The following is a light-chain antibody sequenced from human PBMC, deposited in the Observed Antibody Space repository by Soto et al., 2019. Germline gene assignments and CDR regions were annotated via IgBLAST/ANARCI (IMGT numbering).Light chain of an antibody. J-gene: IGKJ5*01. CDR1: QSVSSY. CDR2: DAS. Sequence: EIVLTQSPATLSLSPGERATLSCRASQSVSSYLAWYQQKPGQAPRLLIYDASNRATGIPARFRGSGSGTDFTLTISSREPEDFAVYYCQQRSNWPRGITFGQGTRLEIK. V-gene: IGKV3-11*01. CDR3: QQRSNWPRGIT.